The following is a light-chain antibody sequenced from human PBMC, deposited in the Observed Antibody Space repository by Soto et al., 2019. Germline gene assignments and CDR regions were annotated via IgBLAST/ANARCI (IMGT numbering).Light chain of an antibody. J-gene: IGKJ2*01. CDR3: QKYSSAPYT. Sequence: DIQMTQSPSSLSASVGDRVTITCRASQDISNYLAWYQQKPGKVPKLLIYAASSLQSGVPPRFSGSRSGTDFNLTISSLQPEDFAIYYCQKYSSAPYTFGQGIKLDIK. V-gene: IGKV1-27*01. CDR1: QDISNY. CDR2: AAS.